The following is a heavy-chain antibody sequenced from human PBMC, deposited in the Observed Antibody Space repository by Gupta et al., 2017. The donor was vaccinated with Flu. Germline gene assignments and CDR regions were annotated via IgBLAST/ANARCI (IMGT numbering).Heavy chain of an antibody. D-gene: IGHD3-3*01. J-gene: IGHJ3*02. CDR3: ERESTYYDCGSGGDAFDI. V-gene: IGHV3-23*01. CDR2: ISGSGGST. CDR1: GFTFSSYA. Sequence: EVQLLESGLGLVQPGRSLRLSCAASGFTFSSYAMSWVSQAPGKGLEWVSAISGSGGSTYYEDSAKGRCTIARDNSKNTLELQMNSLRAEDTDVYDCERESTYYDCGSGGDAFDIWGQGTMVTVSS.